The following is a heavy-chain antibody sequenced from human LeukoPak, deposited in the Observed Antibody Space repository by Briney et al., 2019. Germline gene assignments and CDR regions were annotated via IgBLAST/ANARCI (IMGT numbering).Heavy chain of an antibody. CDR2: IGYDGIDK. Sequence: GGSLRLSCAASGFTFSSYGMHWVRQAPGKGLEWVAFIGYDGIDKYYADSVRGRFTISRDNSKNTLFLQLSSLRAEDTAVYYTTTVTTLEAFDIWGQGTMVTVSS. V-gene: IGHV3-30*02. CDR1: GFTFSSYG. J-gene: IGHJ3*02. D-gene: IGHD4-17*01. CDR3: TTVTTLEAFDI.